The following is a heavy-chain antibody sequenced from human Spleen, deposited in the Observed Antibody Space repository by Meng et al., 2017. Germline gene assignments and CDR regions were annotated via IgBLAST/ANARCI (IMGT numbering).Heavy chain of an antibody. D-gene: IGHD2-15*01. Sequence: QVQLQQWGAGLLKPSATLSLTCAVPGASLSTYYWGWIRQSPGKGLQWIGETNHRGSTKYNPSLKSRVTISVDTSKNQFSLKLTSVTAADSAVYYCACSGSSCYSLLVGPPWGQGTLVTVSS. J-gene: IGHJ5*02. CDR2: TNHRGST. V-gene: IGHV4-34*01. CDR1: GASLSTYY. CDR3: ACSGSSCYSLLVGPP.